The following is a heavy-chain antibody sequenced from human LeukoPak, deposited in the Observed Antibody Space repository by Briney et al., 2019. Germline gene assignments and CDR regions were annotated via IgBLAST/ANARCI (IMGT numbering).Heavy chain of an antibody. CDR2: IYHSGST. V-gene: IGHV4-30-2*01. CDR3: ARAVPANWFDP. CDR1: GGSISSGGYS. D-gene: IGHD2-2*01. Sequence: SESLSLTCAVSGGSISSGGYSWSWIRQPPGKGLEWIGYIYHSGSTYYNPSLKSRVTISVDRSKNQFSLKLSSVTAADTAVYYCARAVPANWFDPWGQGTLVTVSS. J-gene: IGHJ5*02.